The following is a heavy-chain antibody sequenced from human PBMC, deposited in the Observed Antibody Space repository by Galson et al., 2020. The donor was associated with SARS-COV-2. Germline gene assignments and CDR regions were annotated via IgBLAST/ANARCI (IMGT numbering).Heavy chain of an antibody. J-gene: IGHJ6*03. Sequence: ASVKVSCKVSGYTLTELPMHWVRQAPGKGLEWMGGFDPEDGETIYAQKFQGRVTMTEDTSTYTAYMELSSLRSEDTAVYYCATVAVIYAGNYYYYMDVWGKGTTVTVS. CDR2: FDPEDGET. CDR3: ATVAVIYAGNYYYYMDV. CDR1: GYTLTELP. V-gene: IGHV1-24*01. D-gene: IGHD3-16*01.